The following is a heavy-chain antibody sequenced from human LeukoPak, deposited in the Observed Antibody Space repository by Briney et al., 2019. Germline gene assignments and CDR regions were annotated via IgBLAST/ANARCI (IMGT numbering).Heavy chain of an antibody. CDR3: AKLSPEGAIVGTYFDY. V-gene: IGHV3-23*01. J-gene: IGHJ4*02. Sequence: RGSLRLSCAASGVSSTVYAMSCVPQSPRKGLQWVSAISGSADTTNNADTVKGRFTISRDNSKNTLYLQINSLRADDTVVYYCAKLSPEGAIVGTYFDYWGQGTLVTVSS. CDR2: ISGSADTT. CDR1: GVSSTVYA. D-gene: IGHD5-12*01.